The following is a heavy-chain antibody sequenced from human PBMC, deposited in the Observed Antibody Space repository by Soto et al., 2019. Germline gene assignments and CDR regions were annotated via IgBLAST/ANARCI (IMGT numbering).Heavy chain of an antibody. J-gene: IGHJ2*01. D-gene: IGHD6-19*01. V-gene: IGHV3-49*03. CDR1: GFTFGDYA. CDR2: IRSKAYGGTT. Sequence: VQLVESGGGLVQPGRSLRLSCTASGFTFGDYAMSWFRQAPGKGLEWVGFIRSKAYGGTTEYAASVKGRFTISRDDSKSIAYLQMNSLKTEDTAVYYCTRAYSSGWWYFDLWGRGTLVTVSS. CDR3: TRAYSSGWWYFDL.